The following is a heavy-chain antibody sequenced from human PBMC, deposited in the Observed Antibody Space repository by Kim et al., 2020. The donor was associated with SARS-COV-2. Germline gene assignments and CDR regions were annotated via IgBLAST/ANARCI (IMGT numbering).Heavy chain of an antibody. CDR1: GYSFTTYG. D-gene: IGHD3-10*01. CDR3: ARDNAFGDHGMEY. J-gene: IGHJ4*02. CDR2: IRGSNVDT. Sequence: ASVKVSCKASGYSFTTYGITWVRQAPGQGLEWMGWIRGSNVDTNYAQNLQGRVTVTTDTSTSTAYMELRSLGSDDTAIYYCARDNAFGDHGMEYWGQGTLLTVSS. V-gene: IGHV1-18*01.